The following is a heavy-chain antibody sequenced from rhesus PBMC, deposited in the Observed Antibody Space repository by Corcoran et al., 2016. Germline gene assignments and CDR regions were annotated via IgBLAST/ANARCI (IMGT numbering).Heavy chain of an antibody. CDR1: GYSISSGYG. CDR3: ARRYGSWGFDY. Sequence: QLQLQESGPGLVKPSETLSLTCAVSGYSISSGYGWSWNRQPPGKGLEGIGYNSYSGSTSYNPSLKRRVTISSDTTKNQFSLKLSSVTAADTAVYYCARRYGSWGFDYWGQGVLVTVSS. V-gene: IGHV4-122*02. D-gene: IGHD6-25*01. J-gene: IGHJ4*01. CDR2: NSYSGST.